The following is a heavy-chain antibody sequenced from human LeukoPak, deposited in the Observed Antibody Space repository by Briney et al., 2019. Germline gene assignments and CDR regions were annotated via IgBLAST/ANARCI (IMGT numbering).Heavy chain of an antibody. CDR3: ARVGSSGLFDY. V-gene: IGHV1-69*01. D-gene: IGHD6-19*01. J-gene: IGHJ4*02. CDR1: GGTFSSYA. CDR2: IIPIFDTA. Sequence: ASVKVSCKASGGTFSSYAISWVRQAPGQGLEWMGGIIPIFDTANYAQKFQGRVTITADESTSTAYMELSSLRSEDTAVYYCARVGSSGLFDYWDQGTLVTVSS.